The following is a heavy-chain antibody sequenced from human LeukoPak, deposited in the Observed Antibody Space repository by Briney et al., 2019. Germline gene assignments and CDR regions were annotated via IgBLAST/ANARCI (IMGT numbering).Heavy chain of an antibody. CDR2: IRSKAYGGTT. D-gene: IGHD3-10*01. Sequence: GGSLRLSCAASGFTFSSYAMSWVRQAPGKGLEWVGFIRSKAYGGTTEYAASVRGRFTISRDDSKSIAYLQMNSLKTEDTAVYYCTRFAGGAFDIWGQGTMVTVSS. V-gene: IGHV3-49*04. J-gene: IGHJ3*02. CDR3: TRFAGGAFDI. CDR1: GFTFSSYA.